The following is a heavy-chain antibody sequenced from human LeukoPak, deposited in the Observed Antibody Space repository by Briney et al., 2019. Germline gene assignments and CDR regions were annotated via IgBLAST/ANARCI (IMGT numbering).Heavy chain of an antibody. V-gene: IGHV4-59*06. J-gene: IGHJ5*02. CDR2: IHYSGST. D-gene: IGHD1-14*01. CDR3: ATTLARGENWFDP. CDR1: GGSISSYY. Sequence: SETLSLTCTVSGGSISSYYWSWIRQHPGKGLEWIGYIHYSGSTYNNPSLKSRVTISVDTSKNHFSLKLSSVTAADTAVYYCATTLARGENWFDPWGQGTLVTVSS.